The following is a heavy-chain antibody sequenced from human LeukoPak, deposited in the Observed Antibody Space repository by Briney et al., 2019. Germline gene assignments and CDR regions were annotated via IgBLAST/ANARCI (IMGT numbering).Heavy chain of an antibody. V-gene: IGHV3-23*01. CDR1: GFTLSSYA. J-gene: IGHJ4*02. Sequence: RGSLRLSCAASGFTLSSYAMSWVRQAPGKGLEWVSAISDTGNTYHADSVKGRFTISRDSSKNTLFLQMNRLRPEDAAVYYCAKAPVTTCRGAFCYPFDYWGLGTLVTVSS. D-gene: IGHD2-15*01. CDR3: AKAPVTTCRGAFCYPFDY. CDR2: ISDTGNT.